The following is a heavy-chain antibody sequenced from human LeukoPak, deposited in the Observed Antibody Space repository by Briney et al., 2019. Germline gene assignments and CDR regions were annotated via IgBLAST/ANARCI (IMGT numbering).Heavy chain of an antibody. CDR2: IYYSGST. J-gene: IGHJ2*01. CDR3: ARPPTVTTSWYFDL. D-gene: IGHD4-17*01. CDR1: GGSISSYY. Sequence: PSETLSLTCTVSGGSISSYYWSWIRQPPGKGLEWIGYIYYSGSTNYNPSLKSRVTISVDTSKNQFSLKLSSVTAADTAVYYCARPPTVTTSWYFDLWGRGTLVTVSS. V-gene: IGHV4-59*08.